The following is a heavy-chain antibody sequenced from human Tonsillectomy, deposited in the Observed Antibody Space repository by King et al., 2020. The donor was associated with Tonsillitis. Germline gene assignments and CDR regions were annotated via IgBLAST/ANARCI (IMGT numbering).Heavy chain of an antibody. D-gene: IGHD3-16*01. Sequence: QLQESGPGLVKPSETLSLTCTVSGVSISSHYWSWIRQPPGKRLEYIGYIYSYSGSTNYNPSLKSRVTISVDTSKNQISLKLTSVTAADTAVYYCAIRGRYDWDYYGMDVWGLGPTVTVSS. V-gene: IGHV4-59*08. J-gene: IGHJ6*02. CDR1: GVSISSHY. CDR3: AIRGRYDWDYYGMDV. CDR2: IYSYSGST.